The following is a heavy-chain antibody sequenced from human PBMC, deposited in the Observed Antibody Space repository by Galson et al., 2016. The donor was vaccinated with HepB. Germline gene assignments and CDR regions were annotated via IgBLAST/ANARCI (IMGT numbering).Heavy chain of an antibody. Sequence: SLRLSCAASGFTFSRYDMNWLRQAPGKGLEWVSYTSAGGNTIYYADSVGGRFTVSRDNAKNSLLLQMRSLRAEDTAVYYCARYGDFPPQYDGMDVWGEGTTVTVSS. D-gene: IGHD4-17*01. V-gene: IGHV3-48*03. CDR3: ARYGDFPPQYDGMDV. CDR2: TSAGGNTI. CDR1: GFTFSRYD. J-gene: IGHJ6*04.